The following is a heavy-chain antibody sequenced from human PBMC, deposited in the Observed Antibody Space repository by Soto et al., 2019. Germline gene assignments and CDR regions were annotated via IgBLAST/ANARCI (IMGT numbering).Heavy chain of an antibody. D-gene: IGHD2-2*01. Sequence: SDTLSLTFAVYGWSFTGYYWSWIGKPSGKGLEWIGEINHSGSTNYNPSLKSRVTISVDTSKNQFSLKLSSVTAADTAVYYCARGVPAAREYYYYYGMDVWGQGTTVTVS. CDR1: GWSFTGYY. CDR3: ARGVPAAREYYYYYGMDV. V-gene: IGHV4-34*01. CDR2: INHSGST. J-gene: IGHJ6*02.